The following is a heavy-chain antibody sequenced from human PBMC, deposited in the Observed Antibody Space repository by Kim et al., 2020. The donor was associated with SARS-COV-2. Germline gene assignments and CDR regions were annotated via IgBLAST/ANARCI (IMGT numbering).Heavy chain of an antibody. V-gene: IGHV3-30*02. CDR3: AKEEDSSGYYSYYFDY. J-gene: IGHJ4*02. Sequence: VKGRFTISRENYKNTLDLQMNSLRAEDTAVYYCAKEEDSSGYYSYYFDYWGEGTLVTVSS. D-gene: IGHD3-22*01.